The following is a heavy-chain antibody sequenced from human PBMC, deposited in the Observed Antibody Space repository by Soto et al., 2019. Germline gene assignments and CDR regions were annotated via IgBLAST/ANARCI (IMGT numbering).Heavy chain of an antibody. CDR3: ARGYCSGGNCYSGMDV. J-gene: IGHJ6*02. CDR2: IIPISGTT. V-gene: IGHV1-69*13. D-gene: IGHD2-15*01. CDR1: GGTFSTHA. Sequence: SVKVSCKASGGTFSTHAIIWVRQAPGHGLEWMGGIIPISGTTYYTQKFQGRVTITADEPTSTAFMELSSLTSEDTAVFYCARGYCSGGNCYSGMDVWGQGTMVTVSS.